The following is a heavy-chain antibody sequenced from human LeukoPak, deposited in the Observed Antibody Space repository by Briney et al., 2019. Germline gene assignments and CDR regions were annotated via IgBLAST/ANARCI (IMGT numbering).Heavy chain of an antibody. CDR2: INPSGGST. V-gene: IGHV1-46*01. Sequence: GASVKVSCKASGYTFTSYYMHWVRQAPGQGLEWMGIINPSGGSTSYAQKFQGRVTMTRDTSTSTVYMELSSLRSDDTAVYYCARDVLDFWSGYDGFDYWGQGTLVTVSS. CDR3: ARDVLDFWSGYDGFDY. D-gene: IGHD3-3*01. CDR1: GYTFTSYY. J-gene: IGHJ4*02.